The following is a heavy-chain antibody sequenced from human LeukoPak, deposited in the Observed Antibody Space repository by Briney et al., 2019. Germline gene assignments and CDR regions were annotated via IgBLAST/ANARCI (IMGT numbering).Heavy chain of an antibody. CDR1: GFTFSSYA. CDR3: ARETDPRYSSGYIDY. Sequence: TGGSLRLSCAASGFTFSSYAMHWVRQAPGKGLEWVSVIYSGGSTYYADSVKGRFTISRDNSKNRLYLQMNSLRAEDTAVYYCARETDPRYSSGYIDYWGQGTLVTVSS. D-gene: IGHD3-22*01. V-gene: IGHV3-66*01. CDR2: IYSGGST. J-gene: IGHJ4*02.